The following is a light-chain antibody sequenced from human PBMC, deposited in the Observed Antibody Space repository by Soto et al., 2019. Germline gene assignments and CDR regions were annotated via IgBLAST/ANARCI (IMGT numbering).Light chain of an antibody. CDR2: GQF. CDR3: QQCYTWPLT. CDR1: RTISTD. J-gene: IGKJ4*01. Sequence: EIVLTQSPVTLSLSPGQRATLSCRAGRTISTDLAWYEQNPGQAPRPLIQGQFNTATGIPARFSGGGSGRDFTLTISSLEPEDSAVYYCQQCYTWPLTFGGGTKVEI. V-gene: IGKV3-11*02.